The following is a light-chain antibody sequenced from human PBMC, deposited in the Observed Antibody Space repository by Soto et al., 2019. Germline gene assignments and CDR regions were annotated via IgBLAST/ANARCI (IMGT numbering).Light chain of an antibody. CDR3: QQPLT. CDR1: LTISHY. Sequence: DIQLTQSPSFLSASVGDRVTITCRASLTISHYLAWYQQKAGKAPKLLIYAASTLHSGVPSRFSGSGSGTEFTLTISSLQPEDFATYYCQQPLTFGGGTKVEIK. CDR2: AAS. V-gene: IGKV1-9*01. J-gene: IGKJ4*01.